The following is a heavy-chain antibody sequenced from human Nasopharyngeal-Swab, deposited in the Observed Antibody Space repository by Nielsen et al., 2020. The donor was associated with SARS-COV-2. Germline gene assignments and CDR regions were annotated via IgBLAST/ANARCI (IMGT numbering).Heavy chain of an antibody. J-gene: IGHJ5*02. V-gene: IGHV3-11*06. CDR2: ISSSSSYT. CDR1: GFTFSDYY. CDR3: ARDFGYRYDNWFDP. Sequence: GGSLRLSCAASGFTFSDYYMSWIRQAPGKGLEWVSYISSSSSYTNYADSVKGRFTISRDNAKNSLNLQINGLRGEDTAVFYCARDFGYRYDNWFDPWGQGTLVTVSS. D-gene: IGHD5-12*01.